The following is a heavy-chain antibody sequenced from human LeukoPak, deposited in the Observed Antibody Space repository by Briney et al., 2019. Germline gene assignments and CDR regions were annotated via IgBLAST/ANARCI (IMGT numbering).Heavy chain of an antibody. D-gene: IGHD6-19*01. CDR2: IYHSGST. CDR1: GGSVSSGSYY. Sequence: PSETLSLTCTVSGGSVSSGSYYWRWIRQPPGKGLEWIGNIYHSGSTKYSPSLKSRVTISVDTSKNQFSLKLSSVTAADTAVYYCASRVAGTSMDVWGQGTLVTVSS. CDR3: ASRVAGTSMDV. J-gene: IGHJ3*01. V-gene: IGHV4-61*01.